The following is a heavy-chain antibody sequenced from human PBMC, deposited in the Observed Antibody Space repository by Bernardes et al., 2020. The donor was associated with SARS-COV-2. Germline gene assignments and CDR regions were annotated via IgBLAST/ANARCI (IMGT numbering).Heavy chain of an antibody. CDR2: IYYSGTT. V-gene: IGHV4-59*01. CDR1: GGSIGSDY. D-gene: IGHD3-10*01. CDR3: ARDLSHLVRRGFDL. Sequence: SETLSLTCTVSGGSIGSDYWAWIRQLPGKGMELIGYIYYSGTTNYNPSLKSRVTISVDRSQNQFSLNLSSVTPADTAVYYCARDLSHLVRRGFDLWGRGTLVTVSS. J-gene: IGHJ2*01.